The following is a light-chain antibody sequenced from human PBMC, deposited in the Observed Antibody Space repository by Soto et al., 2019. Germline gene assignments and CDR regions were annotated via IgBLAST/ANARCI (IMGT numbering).Light chain of an antibody. Sequence: DIPMTQSPSSLSASVGDRVTITCRASQSISSYLNWYQQKPGKAPKLLIYAASSLQSGVPARFSGSGSGTDFTLTISSLQPEDFATYYGQQSYSTPPSFGQGTKVEI. V-gene: IGKV1-39*01. CDR2: AAS. CDR3: QQSYSTPPS. CDR1: QSISSY. J-gene: IGKJ1*01.